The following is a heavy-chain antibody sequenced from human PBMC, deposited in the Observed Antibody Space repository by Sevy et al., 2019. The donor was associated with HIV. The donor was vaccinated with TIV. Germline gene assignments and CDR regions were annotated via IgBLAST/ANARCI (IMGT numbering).Heavy chain of an antibody. Sequence: GGSLRLSCAASGFTFSSYSMSWVRQAPGKGLEWVANIKKDGSEKYYVDSVKGRFTISRDNAKNSLYLQMNSLRAEDTAVYYCARGTVVVVAATHYFDYWGQGTLVTVSS. CDR2: IKKDGSEK. CDR1: GFTFSSYS. CDR3: ARGTVVVVAATHYFDY. D-gene: IGHD2-15*01. J-gene: IGHJ4*02. V-gene: IGHV3-7*01.